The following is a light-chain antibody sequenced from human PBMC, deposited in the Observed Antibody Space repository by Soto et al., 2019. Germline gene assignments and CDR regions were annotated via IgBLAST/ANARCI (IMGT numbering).Light chain of an antibody. CDR1: QSVSSN. CDR3: QQYNNWRWT. J-gene: IGKJ1*01. Sequence: DILMTQSPTALSVSPCDSATLPCGASQSVSSNLAWYQQKPGQAPRLLIYGASTKDNGIPARFSGSGSGTESTLTISSLQSEDFAVYDCQQYNNWRWTFGQGTKVDIK. V-gene: IGKV3-15*01. CDR2: GAS.